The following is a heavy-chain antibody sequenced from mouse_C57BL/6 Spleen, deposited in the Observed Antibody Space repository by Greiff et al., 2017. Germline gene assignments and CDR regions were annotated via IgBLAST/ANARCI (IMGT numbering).Heavy chain of an antibody. Sequence: EVKLMESGPGLAKPSQTLSLTCSVTGYSITSDYWNWIRKFPGNKLEYMGYISYSGSTYYNPSLKSRISITRDTSKNQYYLQLNSVTTEDTATYYCARSYYGSSYGYFDVWSTGTTVTVSS. J-gene: IGHJ1*03. D-gene: IGHD1-1*01. CDR2: ISYSGST. CDR3: ARSYYGSSYGYFDV. CDR1: GYSITSDY. V-gene: IGHV3-8*01.